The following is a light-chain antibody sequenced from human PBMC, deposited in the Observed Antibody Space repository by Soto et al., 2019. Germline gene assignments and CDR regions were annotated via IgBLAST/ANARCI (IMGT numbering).Light chain of an antibody. CDR1: SSDVRGYNY. V-gene: IGLV2-14*01. Sequence: QSALTQPASVSGSPGQSITISCTGTSSDVRGYNYVSWYQQHPGKAPKLMIYEVSNRPSGVSNRFSGSKSGNTASLTISGLQAEDEADYYCSSYTSSSTPHVVFGGGTKLTVL. CDR3: SSYTSSSTPHVV. J-gene: IGLJ2*01. CDR2: EVS.